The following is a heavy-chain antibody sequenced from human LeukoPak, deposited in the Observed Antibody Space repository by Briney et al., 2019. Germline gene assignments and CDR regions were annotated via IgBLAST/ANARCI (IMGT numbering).Heavy chain of an antibody. CDR1: GGSISSSSYY. CDR3: ARVRWFRELSDWFDP. D-gene: IGHD3-10*01. Sequence: SETLSLTCTVSGGSISSSSYYWSWVRQPPGKGLEWIGSIHYSGTTFYKPALKSRVTISVDTSKNQFSLKLSSVTAADTAVYYCARVRWFRELSDWFDPWGQGTLVTVSS. V-gene: IGHV4-39*07. J-gene: IGHJ5*02. CDR2: IHYSGTT.